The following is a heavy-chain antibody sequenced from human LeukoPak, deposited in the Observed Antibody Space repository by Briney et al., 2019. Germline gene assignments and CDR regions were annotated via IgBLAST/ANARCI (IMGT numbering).Heavy chain of an antibody. CDR2: ISGSGGST. CDR1: GFTFSSYG. J-gene: IGHJ4*02. Sequence: GGSLRLSCAASGFTFSSYGMSWVRQAPGKGLEWVSAISGSGGSTYYADSVKGRFTISRDNSKNTLYLQMNSLRAEDTAVYYCAKTPLWFGEFYYWGQGTLVTVSS. D-gene: IGHD3-10*01. V-gene: IGHV3-23*01. CDR3: AKTPLWFGEFYY.